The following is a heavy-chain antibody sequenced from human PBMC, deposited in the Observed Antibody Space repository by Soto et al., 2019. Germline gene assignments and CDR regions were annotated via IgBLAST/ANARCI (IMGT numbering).Heavy chain of an antibody. J-gene: IGHJ4*02. V-gene: IGHV3-30*18. D-gene: IGHD3-22*01. CDR3: AKVFGDYYDSSGL. CDR2: ISYDGSNK. CDR1: GFTFSSYG. Sequence: PGGSLRLSCAASGFTFSSYGMHWVRQAPGKGLEWVAVISYDGSNKYYADSVKGRSTISRDNSKNTLYLQMNSLRAEDTAVYYCAKVFGDYYDSSGLWGQGTLVTVSS.